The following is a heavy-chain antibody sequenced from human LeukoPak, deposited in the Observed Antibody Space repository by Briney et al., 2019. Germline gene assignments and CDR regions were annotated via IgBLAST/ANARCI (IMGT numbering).Heavy chain of an antibody. Sequence: PGGSLRLSCAASGFTLSSYAMSWVRQAPGKGRGWVSSISASGGSTNYADSVRGRFTISREDYKNTVYLQINSLRAEDTAVYYCAKVMKGSERLTMVRGVIIKTAGLYYMDVWGKGTTVTVSS. CDR1: GFTLSSYA. CDR2: ISASGGST. J-gene: IGHJ6*03. V-gene: IGHV3-23*01. D-gene: IGHD3-10*01. CDR3: AKVMKGSERLTMVRGVIIKTAGLYYMDV.